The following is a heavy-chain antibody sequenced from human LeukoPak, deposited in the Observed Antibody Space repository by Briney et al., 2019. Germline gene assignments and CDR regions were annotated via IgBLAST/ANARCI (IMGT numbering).Heavy chain of an antibody. J-gene: IGHJ4*02. CDR3: ARVGYSNSYDY. CDR2: ISYDGSNK. CDR1: GFTFSSYA. D-gene: IGHD4-11*01. V-gene: IGHV3-30-3*01. Sequence: GRSLRLSCAASGFTFSSYAMHWVRQAPGKGLEWVAVISYDGSNKYYADSVKGRFTISRDNSKNTLYLQMNSLRAEDTAVYFCARVGYSNSYDYWGQGTLVTVSS.